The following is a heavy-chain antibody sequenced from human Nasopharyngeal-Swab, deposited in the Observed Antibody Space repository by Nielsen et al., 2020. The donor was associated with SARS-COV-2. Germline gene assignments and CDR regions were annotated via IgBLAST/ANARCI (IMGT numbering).Heavy chain of an antibody. D-gene: IGHD4-17*01. CDR3: ARGRFTVHKYYYYYYGMDV. J-gene: IGHJ6*02. CDR1: GGSFSDYY. V-gene: IGHV4-34*01. Sequence: SETLSLTCAVYGGSFSDYYWSWIRQPPGKGLEWIGEINHSGSTNYNPSLKSRFTISVDTSRNQFSLKLSSVTAADTAVYYCARGRFTVHKYYYYYYGMDVWGQGTTVTVSS. CDR2: INHSGST.